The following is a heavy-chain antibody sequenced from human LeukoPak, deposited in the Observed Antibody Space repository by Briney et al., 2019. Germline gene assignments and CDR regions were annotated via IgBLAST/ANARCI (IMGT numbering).Heavy chain of an antibody. CDR3: ARDSPQAPPDYYDSSGYYSGRAFDI. CDR1: GGTFSSYA. J-gene: IGHJ3*02. Sequence: SVTVSCTVSGGTFSSYAISWVRQAPGQGLEWMGGIIPIFGTANYAQKFQGRVTITADESTSTAYMELSSRRSEDTAVYYCARDSPQAPPDYYDSSGYYSGRAFDIWGQGTMVTVSS. V-gene: IGHV1-69*01. D-gene: IGHD3-22*01. CDR2: IIPIFGTA.